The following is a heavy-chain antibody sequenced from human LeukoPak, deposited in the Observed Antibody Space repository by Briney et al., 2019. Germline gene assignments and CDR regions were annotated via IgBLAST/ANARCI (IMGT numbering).Heavy chain of an antibody. CDR2: IIPIFGTA. J-gene: IGHJ4*02. V-gene: IGHV1-69*13. CDR1: GGTFSSYA. Sequence: GASVKVFCKACGGTFSSYAISWVRQAPGQGLEWMGGIIPIFGTANYAQKFQGRVTITADESTSTAYMELSSLRSEDTAVYYCARDGSGSYDYFDYWGQGTLVTVSS. CDR3: ARDGSGSYDYFDY. D-gene: IGHD1-26*01.